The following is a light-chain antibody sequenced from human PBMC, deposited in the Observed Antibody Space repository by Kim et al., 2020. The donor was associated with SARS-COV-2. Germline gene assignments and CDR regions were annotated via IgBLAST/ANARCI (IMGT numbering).Light chain of an antibody. CDR2: ASS. CDR3: PHFSATPRT. J-gene: IGKJ2*01. V-gene: IGKV3-20*01. Sequence: WSPGERRTLSCRASQSVTGNYLAWYQQKPGQAPRRILYASSTSAPGITDKFSCSGSVTDFSLSIISLVPEAYIVYYCPHFSATPRTFVQVSQL. CDR1: QSVTGNY.